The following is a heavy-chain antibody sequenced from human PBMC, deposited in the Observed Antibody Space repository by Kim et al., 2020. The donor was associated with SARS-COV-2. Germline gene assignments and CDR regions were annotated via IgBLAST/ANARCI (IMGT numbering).Heavy chain of an antibody. Sequence: AAAVKGRFTISRENSKNTLHLQMSSMRVEDVAVYYCARVVDSSGWYFIDYWGQGTLVTVSS. D-gene: IGHD6-19*01. V-gene: IGHV3-64*02. J-gene: IGHJ4*02. CDR3: ARVVDSSGWYFIDY.